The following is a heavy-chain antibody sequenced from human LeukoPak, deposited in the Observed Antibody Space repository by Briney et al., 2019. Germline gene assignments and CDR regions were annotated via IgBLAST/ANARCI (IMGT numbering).Heavy chain of an antibody. D-gene: IGHD1-26*01. V-gene: IGHV3-30*18. CDR2: ISYDGSRK. CDR3: AKELKGSLYGMDV. J-gene: IGHJ6*02. Sequence: GGSLRLSCAASGFTLSTNGIHWVRQAPGKGLEWVAFISYDGSRKYYGDSVKGRFTISRDNSKNTLYLQMSSLTDEDTAVYYCAKELKGSLYGMDVWGQGTTVTVSS. CDR1: GFTLSTNG.